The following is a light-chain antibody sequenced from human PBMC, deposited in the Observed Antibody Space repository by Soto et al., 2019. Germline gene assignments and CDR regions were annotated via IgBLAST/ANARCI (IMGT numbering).Light chain of an antibody. J-gene: IGLJ2*01. V-gene: IGLV2-14*01. CDR3: SSYTSSRNVL. Sequence: SVLTQPASVSGSPGQSITISCTGTSSDVGGYKYVSWYQQHPGKAPKLMIYEVSNRPSGVSNRFSGSKSGNTASLTISGLQAEDEADYYCSSYTSSRNVLFGGGTKLTVL. CDR1: SSDVGGYKY. CDR2: EVS.